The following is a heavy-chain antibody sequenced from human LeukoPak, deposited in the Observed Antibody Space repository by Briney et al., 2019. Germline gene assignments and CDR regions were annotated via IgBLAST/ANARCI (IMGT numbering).Heavy chain of an antibody. CDR3: ATADDFWSGSAY. D-gene: IGHD3-3*01. Sequence: ASVKVSCKVSGYTLTELSMHWVRQAPGKGLEWMGGFDPEDGETIYAQKFQGRVTMTEDTSTDTAYMELSSLRSEDTAVYYCATADDFWSGSAYWGQGTLVTVSS. CDR1: GYTLTELS. V-gene: IGHV1-24*01. J-gene: IGHJ4*02. CDR2: FDPEDGET.